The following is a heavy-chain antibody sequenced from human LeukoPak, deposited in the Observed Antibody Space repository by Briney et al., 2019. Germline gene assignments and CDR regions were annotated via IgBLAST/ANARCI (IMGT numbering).Heavy chain of an antibody. D-gene: IGHD5-24*01. CDR2: INSDGSST. J-gene: IGHJ3*02. V-gene: IGHV3-74*01. CDR1: GFTLSSYW. CDR3: AREGDGYKYGAFDI. Sequence: GGSLRLSCAASGFTLSSYWMQWVRQAPGEGLVWVSRINSDGSSTSYADSVKGRFTISRDNAKNTLYLQMNSLRAEDTAVYYCAREGDGYKYGAFDIWGQGTMVTVSS.